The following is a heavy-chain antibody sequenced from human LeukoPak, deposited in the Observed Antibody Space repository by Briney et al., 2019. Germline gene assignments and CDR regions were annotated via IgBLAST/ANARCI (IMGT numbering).Heavy chain of an antibody. Sequence: SETLSLTCAVSGYSIKSGYYWGWIRQPPGKGLEWIGSIYHSGNTYYNPSLKGRVTISIDTSKNHFSLMLTSVTAADAAVYYCARDLGSGGNPDYWGQGTLVTVSS. CDR3: ARDLGSGGNPDY. CDR2: IYHSGNT. J-gene: IGHJ4*02. CDR1: GYSIKSGYY. V-gene: IGHV4-38-2*02. D-gene: IGHD4-23*01.